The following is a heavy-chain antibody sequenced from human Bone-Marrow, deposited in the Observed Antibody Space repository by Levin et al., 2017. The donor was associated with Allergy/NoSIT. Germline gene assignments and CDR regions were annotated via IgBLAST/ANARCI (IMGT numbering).Heavy chain of an antibody. V-gene: IGHV3-30*18. CDR3: AKDKARTMVRGVSQD. Sequence: AGGSLRLSCAASGFTFSSYGMHWVRQAPGKGLEWVAVISYDGSNKYYADSVKGRFTISRDNSKNTLYLQMNSLRAEDTAVYYCAKDKARTMVRGVSQDWGQGTLVTVSS. J-gene: IGHJ4*02. D-gene: IGHD3-10*01. CDR1: GFTFSSYG. CDR2: ISYDGSNK.